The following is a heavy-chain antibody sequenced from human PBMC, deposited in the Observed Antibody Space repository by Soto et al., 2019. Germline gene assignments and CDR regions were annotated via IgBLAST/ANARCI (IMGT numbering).Heavy chain of an antibody. J-gene: IGHJ5*02. D-gene: IGHD6-19*01. Sequence: GGSLRVSCAASGFTFSSYGMHWVRQAPGKGLEWVAVIWFDGSNKYYADSVKGRFTISRDNSKNTLYLQMNSLRAEDTAVYYCARVAYSSGWSEWFDPWGQGTLVTVSS. V-gene: IGHV3-33*01. CDR3: ARVAYSSGWSEWFDP. CDR2: IWFDGSNK. CDR1: GFTFSSYG.